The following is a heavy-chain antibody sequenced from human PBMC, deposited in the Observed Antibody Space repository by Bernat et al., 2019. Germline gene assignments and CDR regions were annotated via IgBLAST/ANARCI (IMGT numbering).Heavy chain of an antibody. V-gene: IGHV3-23*01. CDR2: ISGSGGST. Sequence: EVQLLESGGGLVQPGGSLRLSCAASGFTFSSYAMSWVRQAPGKGLEWVSAISGSGGSTYYADSVKGRFTISRDNSKNTLYLQMNSLRAEDTAVYYCARVYGDYDYFDYWGQGTLVTVSS. D-gene: IGHD4-17*01. CDR3: ARVYGDYDYFDY. J-gene: IGHJ4*02. CDR1: GFTFSSYA.